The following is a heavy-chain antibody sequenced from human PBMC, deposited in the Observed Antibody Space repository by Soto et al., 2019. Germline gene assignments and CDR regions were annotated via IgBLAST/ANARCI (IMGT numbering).Heavy chain of an antibody. J-gene: IGHJ4*02. CDR2: IYYSGST. V-gene: IGHV4-59*01. D-gene: IGHD6-6*01. CDR1: GGSISSYY. Sequence: PSETLSLTCTVSGGSISSYYWSWIRQPPGKGLEWIGYIYYSGSTNYNPSLKSRVTISVDTSKNQFSLKLSSVTAADTAVYYCAREGGIAARIFDYWGQGTLVTV. CDR3: AREGGIAARIFDY.